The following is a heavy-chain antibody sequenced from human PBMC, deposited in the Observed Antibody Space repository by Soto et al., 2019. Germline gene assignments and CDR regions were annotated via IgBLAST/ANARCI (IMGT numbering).Heavy chain of an antibody. D-gene: IGHD1-20*01. V-gene: IGHV4-59*08. Sequence: SSETLSLTCTVSCGSISSYYWSWIRQPPGKGLEWIGYIYYSGSTNYNPSLKSRVTISVDTSKNQFSLKLSSVTAADTAVYYCARLKYNWNDVVPYFDYWGQGTLVTVSS. CDR2: IYYSGST. CDR1: CGSISSYY. J-gene: IGHJ4*02. CDR3: ARLKYNWNDVVPYFDY.